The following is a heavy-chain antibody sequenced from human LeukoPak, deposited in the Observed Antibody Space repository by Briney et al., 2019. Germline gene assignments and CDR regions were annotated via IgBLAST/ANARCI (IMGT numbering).Heavy chain of an antibody. CDR2: NSGSSNTI. Sequence: GGSLRLSCAASGFTFSSYNMNWVRQAPGKGLEWVSFNSGSSNTIHYADSVKGRFTTSRDNAKNSLNLQMNSLRAEDTAVYFCARDNWDYPDWFFDLWGRGTLVTVSS. CDR1: GFTFSSYN. V-gene: IGHV3-48*04. J-gene: IGHJ2*01. D-gene: IGHD1-7*01. CDR3: ARDNWDYPDWFFDL.